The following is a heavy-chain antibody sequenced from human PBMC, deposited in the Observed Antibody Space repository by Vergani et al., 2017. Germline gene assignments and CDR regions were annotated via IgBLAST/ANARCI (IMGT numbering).Heavy chain of an antibody. Sequence: QVQLVQSGAEGKKPGSSVKVSGKARGGTFSRSAISGGRQAPGQGLEWMGGRRHNVGTANYAQKFQGRVTITADESTSTAYMELSSLRSEDTAVYYCEFLSEGQWLVRDYWGQGTLVTVSS. V-gene: IGHV1-69*01. CDR2: RRHNVGTA. J-gene: IGHJ4*02. D-gene: IGHD6-19*01. CDR1: GGTFSRSA. CDR3: EFLSEGQWLVRDY.